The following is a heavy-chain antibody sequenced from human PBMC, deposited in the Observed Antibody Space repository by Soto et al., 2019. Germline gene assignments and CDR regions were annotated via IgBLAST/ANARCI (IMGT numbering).Heavy chain of an antibody. J-gene: IGHJ6*01. V-gene: IGHV3-30*18. CDR1: GYIFSGYG. D-gene: IGHD2-21*02. CDR3: AKDYEYCISGDCYSAYYGMDA. CDR2: ISFSGDNK. Sequence: QVQLVESGGGVVQPGTSLRLACATSGYIFSGYGMHWVRQAPGKALEWVAAISFSGDNKFYVDSVKGRFTISRDSSESSVYLQMDSLEPEDTAVYYCAKDYEYCISGDCYSAYYGMDAW.